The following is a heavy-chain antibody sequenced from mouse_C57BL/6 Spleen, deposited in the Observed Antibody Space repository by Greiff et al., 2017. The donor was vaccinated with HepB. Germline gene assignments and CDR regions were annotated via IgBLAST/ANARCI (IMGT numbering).Heavy chain of an antibody. V-gene: IGHV5-6*01. CDR1: GFTFSSYG. D-gene: IGHD2-1*01. Sequence: EVQLVESGGDLVKPGGSLKLSCAASGFTFSSYGMSWVRQTPDKRLEWVATISSGGSYTYYPDSVKGRFTISRDNAKNTLYLQMSSLKSEDTAMYYCARDDYGNPYYFDYWGQGTTLTVSS. J-gene: IGHJ2*01. CDR2: ISSGGSYT. CDR3: ARDDYGNPYYFDY.